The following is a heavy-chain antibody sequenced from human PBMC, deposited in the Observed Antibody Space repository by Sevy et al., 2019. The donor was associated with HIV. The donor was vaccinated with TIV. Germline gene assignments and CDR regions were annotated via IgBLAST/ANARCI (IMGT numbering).Heavy chain of an antibody. CDR3: ATYDSDGRY. J-gene: IGHJ4*02. CDR1: GFIFSSYA. V-gene: IGHV3-23*05. Sequence: GGSLRLSCAASGFIFSSYAINWVRQAPGKGLEWVSDITSSGSATYYAESVKGRFTISRDNSKNTLYLQMNSLRVEDTAVYYCATYDSDGRYWGQRTLVTVSS. D-gene: IGHD5-12*01. CDR2: ITSSGSAT.